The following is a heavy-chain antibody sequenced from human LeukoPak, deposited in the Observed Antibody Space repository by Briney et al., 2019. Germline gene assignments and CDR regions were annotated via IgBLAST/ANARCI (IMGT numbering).Heavy chain of an antibody. D-gene: IGHD1-26*01. CDR1: GGSISSGGYY. CDR2: IYTSGTT. J-gene: IGHJ4*02. V-gene: IGHV4-61*02. Sequence: SETLSLTCTVSGGSISSGGYYWSWIRQPAGKGLEWIGRIYTSGTTNYNPSLRSRVTISIDASKNQFSLRLSSVTAADTAVYYCTQGGELMNYWGQGTLVTVSS. CDR3: TQGGELMNY.